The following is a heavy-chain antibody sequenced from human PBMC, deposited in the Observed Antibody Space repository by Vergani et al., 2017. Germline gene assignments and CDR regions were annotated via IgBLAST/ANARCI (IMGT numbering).Heavy chain of an antibody. CDR1: GFALNRHA. CDR3: SRGRGYSFGYSDY. J-gene: IGHJ4*02. D-gene: IGHD5-18*01. V-gene: IGHV3-49*04. CDR2: IRNKAYGGTT. Sequence: VQLVESGGGVVQPGTSLRLSCVVSGFALNRHAMYWVRQAPGKGLEWVAFIRNKAYGGTTKYAASVKGRFTISRDDSKRLAYLQLSGLKTEDTAVYFCSRGRGYSFGYSDYWGQGTLVTVSS.